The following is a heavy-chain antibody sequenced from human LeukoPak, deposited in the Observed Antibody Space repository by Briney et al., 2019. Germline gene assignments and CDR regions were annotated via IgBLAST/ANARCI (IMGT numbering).Heavy chain of an antibody. D-gene: IGHD1-14*01. V-gene: IGHV6-1*01. J-gene: IGHJ5*02. Sequence: SQTLSLTCAVFGGSVTSNSVAWNWLRQSPSRGLEWLGRTYYRSKWYNDNAVSVRSRITINPDTTTNQFSLHLNSVTPAHTAVYYSARDLGSITFSNWFDPWGQGILVTVSS. CDR2: TYYRSKWYN. CDR1: GGSVTSNSVA. CDR3: ARDLGSITFSNWFDP.